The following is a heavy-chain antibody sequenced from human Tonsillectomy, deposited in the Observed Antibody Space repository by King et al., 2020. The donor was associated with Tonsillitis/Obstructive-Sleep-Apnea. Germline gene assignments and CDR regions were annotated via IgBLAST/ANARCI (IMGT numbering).Heavy chain of an antibody. D-gene: IGHD3-16*01. CDR2: IYPGDSDT. CDR1: GYTFDTYS. Sequence: VQLVESGAEVKKPGESLKISCKASGYTFDTYSIAWVRQMPGKGLEWMGVIYPGDSDTRYNPSFQGQVTISADRSITTAYLQWNSLKASDTSIYYCARSQVGAFSIFDPWGQGTLVTVSS. J-gene: IGHJ5*02. CDR3: ARSQVGAFSIFDP. V-gene: IGHV5-51*01.